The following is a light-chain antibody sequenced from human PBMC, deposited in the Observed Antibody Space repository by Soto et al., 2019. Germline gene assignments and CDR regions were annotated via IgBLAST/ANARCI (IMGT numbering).Light chain of an antibody. Sequence: EVVLTQSQATLSVSPGERVTLSCRASQSVRSNLAWYQQKPGQAPRLLIYGASSRATGIPDRFSGSGSGTDFTLTISGLEPEDFAVYYCQQYGNSRGTFGQGTRLEIK. CDR1: QSVRSN. V-gene: IGKV3-20*01. CDR3: QQYGNSRGT. CDR2: GAS. J-gene: IGKJ5*01.